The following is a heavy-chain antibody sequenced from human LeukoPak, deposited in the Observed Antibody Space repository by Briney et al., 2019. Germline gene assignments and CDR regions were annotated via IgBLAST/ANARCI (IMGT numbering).Heavy chain of an antibody. Sequence: ASVKVSCKASGGTFSSYAISWVRQAPGQGLEWMGRIIPIFGIANYAQKFQGRVTITADKSTSTAYMELSSLRSEDTAVYYCASGKELLDYDSSGSWGQGTLVTVSS. CDR3: ASGKELLDYDSSGS. J-gene: IGHJ4*02. CDR2: IIPIFGIA. D-gene: IGHD3-22*01. V-gene: IGHV1-69*04. CDR1: GGTFSSYA.